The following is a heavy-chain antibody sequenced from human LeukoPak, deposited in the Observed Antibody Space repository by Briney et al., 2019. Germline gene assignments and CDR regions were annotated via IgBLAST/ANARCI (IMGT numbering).Heavy chain of an antibody. V-gene: IGHV4-59*05. Sequence: SETLSLTCTVSGGSISSYYWSWIRQPAGNGLEWIGSIYYSGSTYYNPSLKSRVTISVDTSKNQFSLKLSSVTAADTAVYYYYYMDVWGKGTTVTVSS. CDR1: GGSISSYY. J-gene: IGHJ6*03. CDR2: IYYSGST. CDR3: YYMDV.